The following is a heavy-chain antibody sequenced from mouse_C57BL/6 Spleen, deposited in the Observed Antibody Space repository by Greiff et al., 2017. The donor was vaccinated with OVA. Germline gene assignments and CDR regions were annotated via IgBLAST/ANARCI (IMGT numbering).Heavy chain of an antibody. CDR3: TRDYYGSGTWFAY. D-gene: IGHD1-1*01. CDR2: IYPGNSDT. J-gene: IGHJ3*01. Sequence: VQLQQSGTVLARPGASVKMSCETSGYTFTSYWMHWVKQRPGQGLEWIGAIYPGNSDTSYNQKFKGKAKLTAVTSASTAYMELSSLTNEDSAVYYCTRDYYGSGTWFAYWGQGTLVTVSA. V-gene: IGHV1-5*01. CDR1: GYTFTSYW.